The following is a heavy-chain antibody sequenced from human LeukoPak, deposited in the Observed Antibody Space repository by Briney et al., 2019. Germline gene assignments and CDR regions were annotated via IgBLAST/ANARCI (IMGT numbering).Heavy chain of an antibody. CDR3: ARATLRDFWSGYQFDP. Sequence: SQTLSLTCTVSRGSISSGGYYWSWIRQHPGKGLEWIEYIYYSGSTYYNPSLKSRVTISVDTSKNQFSLKLSSVTAADTAVYYCARATLRDFWSGYQFDPWGQGTLVTVSS. D-gene: IGHD3-3*01. CDR1: RGSISSGGYY. V-gene: IGHV4-31*03. CDR2: IYYSGST. J-gene: IGHJ5*02.